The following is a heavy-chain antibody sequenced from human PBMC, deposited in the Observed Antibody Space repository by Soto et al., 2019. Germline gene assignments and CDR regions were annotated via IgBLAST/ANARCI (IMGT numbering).Heavy chain of an antibody. CDR3: ARYLRSSTSLDSDY. J-gene: IGHJ4*02. D-gene: IGHD2-2*01. V-gene: IGHV1-18*01. Sequence: ASVKVSCKAFGYTFTSYGIIWVRQAPGQGLEWMGWISGYDGNTKYARELQGRVTMTTDTSTSTAYMELRSLRSDDTAVYYCARYLRSSTSLDSDYWGQGTLVTVSS. CDR1: GYTFTSYG. CDR2: ISGYDGNT.